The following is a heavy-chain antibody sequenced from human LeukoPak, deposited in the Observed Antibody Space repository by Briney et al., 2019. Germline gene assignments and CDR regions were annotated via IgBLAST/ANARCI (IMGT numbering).Heavy chain of an antibody. D-gene: IGHD2-2*03. J-gene: IGHJ6*03. CDR2: INHSGST. Sequence: SETLSLTCAVYGGSFSGYYWSWIRQPPGKGLEWIGEINHSGSTNYNPSLKSRVTISVDTSKNQFSLKLSSVTAADTAVYYCASGGYCSSTSCYGPYYYYYYYMDVWGKGTTVTVSS. V-gene: IGHV4-34*01. CDR1: GGSFSGYY. CDR3: ASGGYCSSTSCYGPYYYYYYYMDV.